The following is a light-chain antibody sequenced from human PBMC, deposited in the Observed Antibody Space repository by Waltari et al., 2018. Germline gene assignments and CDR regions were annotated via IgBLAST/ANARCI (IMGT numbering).Light chain of an antibody. CDR1: QSVLSSTNSNNY. V-gene: IGKV4-1*01. CDR2: WAP. Sequence: DIVLTQSPDSLALSLGERATISCRSSQSVLSSTNSNNYLAWYQQTPGQPPKLLFYWAPARFSGVPDRFDGGGSGTDFTLTISGLQAEDLAVYYCQQYYTTPCTFGQGTRLEIK. J-gene: IGKJ2*02. CDR3: QQYYTTPCT.